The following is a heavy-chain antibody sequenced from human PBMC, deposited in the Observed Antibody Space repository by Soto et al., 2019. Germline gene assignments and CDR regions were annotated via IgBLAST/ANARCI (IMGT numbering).Heavy chain of an antibody. Sequence: EVQLLESGGGLVQPGGSLRLSCAASGFTFSSYAMSWVRQAPGKGLEWVSAISGSGGSTYYADSVNGRFTISRDNAKNTLYLQMNSLRAEDTAVYYCATSPGRSRYYYDSSGYYNYFDYWGQGTLVTVSS. CDR2: ISGSGGST. CDR3: ATSPGRSRYYYDSSGYYNYFDY. V-gene: IGHV3-23*01. D-gene: IGHD3-22*01. J-gene: IGHJ4*02. CDR1: GFTFSSYA.